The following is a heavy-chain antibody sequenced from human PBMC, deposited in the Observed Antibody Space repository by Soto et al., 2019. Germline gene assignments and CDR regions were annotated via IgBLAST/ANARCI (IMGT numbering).Heavy chain of an antibody. Sequence: ESGPTLVNPTQTLTLTCTFSGFSLSTSGVGVGWIRQPPGKALEWLALIYWDDDKRYSPSLKSRLTISRDTSTNQVVLTMTNLDPADTATYFCARSLNYDFWTGYFFDFWGQGALVTVFS. V-gene: IGHV2-5*02. D-gene: IGHD3-3*01. CDR1: GFSLSTSGVG. J-gene: IGHJ4*02. CDR2: IYWDDDK. CDR3: ARSLNYDFWTGYFFDF.